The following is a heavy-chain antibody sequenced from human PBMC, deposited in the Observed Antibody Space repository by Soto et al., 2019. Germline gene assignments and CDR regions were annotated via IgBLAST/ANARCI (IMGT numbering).Heavy chain of an antibody. Sequence: GGSLRLSCSASGFTFSSNAMSWVRQAPGEGIEWVSALLGSGGSTDYADSVQGRFTISRDNSKITLYLQMNSLRAEDTAVYYCAKVPSLGYGDYFDYWGQGTLVTVSS. CDR1: GFTFSSNA. CDR2: LLGSGGST. CDR3: AKVPSLGYGDYFDY. D-gene: IGHD4-17*01. V-gene: IGHV3-23*01. J-gene: IGHJ4*02.